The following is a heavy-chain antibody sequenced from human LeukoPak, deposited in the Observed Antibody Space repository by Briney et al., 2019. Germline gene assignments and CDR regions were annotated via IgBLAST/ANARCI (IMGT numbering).Heavy chain of an antibody. CDR2: ISYDGGNK. CDR1: GFTFSSYG. CDR3: AKDQGRIYYDSSGAFDI. D-gene: IGHD3-22*01. J-gene: IGHJ3*02. V-gene: IGHV3-30*18. Sequence: GGSLRLSCAASGFTFSSYGMHWVRQAPGKGLEWVAVISYDGGNKYYADSVKGRFTISRDNSKNTLYLQMNSLRAEDTAVYYCAKDQGRIYYDSSGAFDIWGQGTMVTVSS.